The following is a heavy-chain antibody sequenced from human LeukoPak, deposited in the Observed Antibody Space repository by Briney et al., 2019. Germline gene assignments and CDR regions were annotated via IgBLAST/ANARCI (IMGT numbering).Heavy chain of an antibody. CDR3: ARDRSREIGARPSALGY. CDR1: GYTFTSYY. CDR2: INPSGGST. D-gene: IGHD6-6*01. V-gene: IGHV1-46*01. J-gene: IGHJ4*02. Sequence: ASVKVSCKASGYTFTSYYMHWVRQAPGQGLEWMGIINPSGGSTSYAQKFQGRVTMTRDMSTSTVYMELSSLRSEDTAVYYCARDRSREIGARPSALGYWGQGTLVTVSS.